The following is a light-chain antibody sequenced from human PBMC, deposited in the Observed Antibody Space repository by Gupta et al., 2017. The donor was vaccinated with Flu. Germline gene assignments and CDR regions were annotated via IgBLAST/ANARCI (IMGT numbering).Light chain of an antibody. CDR2: KAS. Sequence: DIQMTQSPSTLSASAGDRATITCRASESISTWLAWYQQKPGKAPKLLIYKASSLESGVPSRFSGSGSGTECTLTISSLQPDDGAAYYGQQLKTYPHNFGQGTKLEIK. CDR1: ESISTW. CDR3: QQLKTYPHN. V-gene: IGKV1-5*03. J-gene: IGKJ2*01.